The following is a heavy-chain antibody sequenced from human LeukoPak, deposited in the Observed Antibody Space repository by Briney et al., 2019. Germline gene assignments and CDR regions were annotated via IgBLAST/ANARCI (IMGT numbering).Heavy chain of an antibody. Sequence: SETLSLTCTVSGGSISSYYWSWIRQPAGKGLEWIGRIYTSGSTNYNPSLKSRVTMSVDTSKNQFSLKLSSVTAADTAVYYCARDGIEVVVAAPRYFDLWGRGTPVTVSS. CDR3: ARDGIEVVVAAPRYFDL. V-gene: IGHV4-4*07. CDR1: GGSISSYY. D-gene: IGHD2-15*01. CDR2: IYTSGST. J-gene: IGHJ2*01.